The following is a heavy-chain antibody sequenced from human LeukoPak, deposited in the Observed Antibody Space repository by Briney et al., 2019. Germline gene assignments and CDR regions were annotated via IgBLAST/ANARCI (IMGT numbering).Heavy chain of an antibody. Sequence: ASVKVSCKASGYTFTNYVITWVRQAPGQGLEWMGWISAYIGNTNYAQKLQGGVIMTTDTSTSTAYMELRSLRAEDTAVYYCASFGLRYFDWFDYWGQGTLVTVSS. D-gene: IGHD3-9*01. J-gene: IGHJ5*01. CDR1: GYTFTNYV. CDR2: ISAYIGNT. V-gene: IGHV1-18*01. CDR3: ASFGLRYFDWFDY.